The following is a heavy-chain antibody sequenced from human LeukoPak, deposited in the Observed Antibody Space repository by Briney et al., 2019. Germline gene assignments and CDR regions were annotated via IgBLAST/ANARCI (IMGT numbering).Heavy chain of an antibody. D-gene: IGHD2-2*01. CDR1: GGSIGTYY. J-gene: IGHJ4*02. CDR3: ARSDCSSTSCPLYFDY. Sequence: SETLSLTCTVSGGSIGTYYWSWIRQLPGKGLDWIGYIYYSGSTNYNPSLNSRVTISVDTSKNQFSLKLSSVTAADTAVYYCARSDCSSTSCPLYFDYWGQGTLVTVSS. CDR2: IYYSGST. V-gene: IGHV4-59*12.